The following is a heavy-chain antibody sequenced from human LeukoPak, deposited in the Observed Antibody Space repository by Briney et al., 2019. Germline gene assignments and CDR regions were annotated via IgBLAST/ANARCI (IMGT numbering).Heavy chain of an antibody. CDR1: GYTFTSYD. CDR2: ISAYNGNT. CDR3: ARDFSYGSGSYPGIFGYYYYYYMDV. Sequence: ASVKVSCKASGYTFTSYDINWVRQAPGQGLEWMGWISAYNGNTNYAQKLQSRVTMTTDTSTSTAYMELRSLRSDDTAVYYCARDFSYGSGSYPGIFGYYYYYYMDVWGKGTTVTVSS. D-gene: IGHD3-10*01. J-gene: IGHJ6*03. V-gene: IGHV1-18*01.